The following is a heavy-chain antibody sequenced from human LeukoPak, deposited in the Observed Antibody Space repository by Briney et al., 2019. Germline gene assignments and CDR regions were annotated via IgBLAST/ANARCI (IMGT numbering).Heavy chain of an antibody. CDR3: ARSYDFWSGAYNWFDP. CDR2: INPNSGGT. D-gene: IGHD3-3*01. J-gene: IGHJ5*02. V-gene: IGHV1-2*02. Sequence: ASVKVSCMASGYTFTGYYMHWVRQAPGQGLEWMGWINPNSGGTNYAQKFQGRVTMTRDTSISTAYMELSRLRSDDTAVYYRARSYDFWSGAYNWFDPWGQGALVTVSS. CDR1: GYTFTGYY.